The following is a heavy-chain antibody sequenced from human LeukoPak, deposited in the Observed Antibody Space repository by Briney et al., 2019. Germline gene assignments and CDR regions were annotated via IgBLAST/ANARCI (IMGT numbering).Heavy chain of an antibody. Sequence: GGSLRLSCAASGFTFSSYWMSWVRQAPGKGLEWVANIKQDGSEKYYVDSVKGRFTISRDNAKNSLYLQMNSLRAEDTAVYYCATSSYSYTIPFDYWGQGTLVTVSS. V-gene: IGHV3-7*01. J-gene: IGHJ4*02. CDR1: GFTFSSYW. CDR3: ATSSYSYTIPFDY. D-gene: IGHD2-2*02. CDR2: IKQDGSEK.